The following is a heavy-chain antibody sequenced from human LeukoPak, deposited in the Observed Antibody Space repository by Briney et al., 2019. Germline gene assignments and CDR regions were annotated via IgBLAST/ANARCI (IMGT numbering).Heavy chain of an antibody. V-gene: IGHV4-38-2*02. CDR1: GYSISSGYY. J-gene: IGHJ3*02. CDR3: ARVTTVRLDAFDI. Sequence: SETLSLTCTVSGYSISSGYYWGWIRQPPGKGLEWIGSIYHSGSTYYNPSLKSRVTISVDTSKNQFSLKLSSVTAADTAVYYCARVTTVRLDAFDIWGQGTMVTVSS. D-gene: IGHD4-17*01. CDR2: IYHSGST.